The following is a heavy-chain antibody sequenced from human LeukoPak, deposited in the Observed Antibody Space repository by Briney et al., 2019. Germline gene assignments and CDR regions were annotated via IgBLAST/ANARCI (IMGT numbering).Heavy chain of an antibody. Sequence: SETLSLTCTVSGGSISSYYWSWIRQPPGKGPEWIGYIYYSGSTNYNPSLKSRVTISVDTSKNQFSLKLSSVTAADTAVYYCARGSAIDYWGQGTLVTVSS. D-gene: IGHD3-10*01. J-gene: IGHJ4*02. CDR2: IYYSGST. V-gene: IGHV4-59*01. CDR3: ARGSAIDY. CDR1: GGSISSYY.